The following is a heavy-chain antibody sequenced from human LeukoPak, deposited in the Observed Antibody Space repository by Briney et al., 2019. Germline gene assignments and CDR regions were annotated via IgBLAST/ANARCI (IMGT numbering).Heavy chain of an antibody. CDR3: ATDGPQTGNPFDY. J-gene: IGHJ4*02. D-gene: IGHD7-27*01. Sequence: ASVKVSCTVSGYTLTELSMHWVRQAPGKGLEWMGGFDPEDGETIYAQKFQGRVTMTEDTSTDTAYMELSSLRSEDTAVYYCATDGPQTGNPFDYWGQGTLVTVSS. CDR2: FDPEDGET. CDR1: GYTLTELS. V-gene: IGHV1-24*01.